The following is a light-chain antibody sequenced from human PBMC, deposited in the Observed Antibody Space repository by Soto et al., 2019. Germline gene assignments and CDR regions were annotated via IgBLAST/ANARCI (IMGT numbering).Light chain of an antibody. Sequence: QSVLTQPPSVSWAPGQRVTISCTGSSSNIGAGYDVHWYQQLPGAAPNLLIYGNTKRPSGVPDRFSGSRSGTSASLAITGLQPEDEADDYCQSYDTPVYVFGGGTQVTLL. CDR1: SSNIGAGYD. V-gene: IGLV1-40*01. CDR2: GNT. J-gene: IGLJ1*01. CDR3: QSYDTPVYV.